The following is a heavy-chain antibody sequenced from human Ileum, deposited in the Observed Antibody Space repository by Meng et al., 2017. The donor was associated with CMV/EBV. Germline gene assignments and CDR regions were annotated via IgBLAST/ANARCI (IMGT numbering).Heavy chain of an antibody. CDR3: LTDPNWGAF. Sequence: EVQLVESGGALGKPGGSLRLSCAASEFIFKTYDMYWVRQAPGKGLEWVSSIGRSGTDVAYADPVEGRFTISRDKNSLYLEMKSLRADDTAVYYCLTDPNWGAFWGQGTLVTVSS. V-gene: IGHV3-21*01. CDR1: EFIFKTYD. D-gene: IGHD1-26*01. J-gene: IGHJ4*02. CDR2: IGRSGTDV.